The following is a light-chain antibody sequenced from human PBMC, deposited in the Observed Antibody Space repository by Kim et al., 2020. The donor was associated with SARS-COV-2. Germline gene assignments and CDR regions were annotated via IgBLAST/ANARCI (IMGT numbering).Light chain of an antibody. CDR3: QQGYSAPNT. Sequence: VGDEDTNTCRASERTIASFSRYLKKPGKAPIILIYTASTLQGGDHSRFSGSGSGADFTLAIGGLQPEDMATDYCQQGYSAPNTYGQGTKLEI. J-gene: IGKJ2*01. CDR1: ERTIAS. V-gene: IGKV1-39*01. CDR2: TAS.